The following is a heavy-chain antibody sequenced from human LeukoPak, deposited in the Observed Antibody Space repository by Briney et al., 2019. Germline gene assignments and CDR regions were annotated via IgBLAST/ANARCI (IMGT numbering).Heavy chain of an antibody. Sequence: GGSLRLSCAASGFTFSDYYMSWIRQAPGKGLEWVSYISSSGSTIYYADSVKGRFTISRDNAKNSLYLQMNSLRAEDTAVYYCAPQWSEAYYYYYYMDVWGKGTTVTVSS. CDR3: APQWSEAYYYYYYMDV. V-gene: IGHV3-11*04. D-gene: IGHD6-19*01. CDR1: GFTFSDYY. J-gene: IGHJ6*03. CDR2: ISSSGSTI.